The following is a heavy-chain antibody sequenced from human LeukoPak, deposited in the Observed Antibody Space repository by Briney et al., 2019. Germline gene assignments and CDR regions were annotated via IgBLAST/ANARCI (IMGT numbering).Heavy chain of an antibody. Sequence: GGSLRLSCAACGFTFSNYAMSWVPQAPGKGREWVAAISSSGGNTNYADSVKGRFTISRDNSKNTLYLEMNSLRAEDTAVYYCATYSDFWSAYFVYWGQGTLVTVSS. CDR3: ATYSDFWSAYFVY. J-gene: IGHJ4*02. CDR2: ISSSGGNT. CDR1: GFTFSNYA. V-gene: IGHV3-23*01. D-gene: IGHD3-3*01.